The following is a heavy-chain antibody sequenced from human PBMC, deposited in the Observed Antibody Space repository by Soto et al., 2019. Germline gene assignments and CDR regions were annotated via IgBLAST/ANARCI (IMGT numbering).Heavy chain of an antibody. Sequence: QVQLVESGGSVVQPGRSLRLSCAASGFTFSRYAMHWVRQAPGKGLEWVAVISYDGSNKYYADSVKGRFTISRDNSKNTLYLQMNSLRAEDAAVYYCARDRSRAPSVGHYYGMDVWGQGTTVTVSS. CDR1: GFTFSRYA. CDR3: ARDRSRAPSVGHYYGMDV. D-gene: IGHD6-6*01. CDR2: ISYDGSNK. J-gene: IGHJ6*02. V-gene: IGHV3-30-3*01.